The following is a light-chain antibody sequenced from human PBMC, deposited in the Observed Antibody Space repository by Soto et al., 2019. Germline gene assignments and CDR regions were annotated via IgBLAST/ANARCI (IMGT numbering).Light chain of an antibody. Sequence: EIVMTQSPGTLSLSPGERATLSCGASQSVSGSSLAWYQHKPGQPPRLLIYGASNRATGIPDRFSGSGSGTDFTLTISSLEHEDFAVYYCQQRSNSPITFGQGTRLEIK. V-gene: IGKV3-11*01. J-gene: IGKJ5*01. CDR1: QSVSGSS. CDR3: QQRSNSPIT. CDR2: GAS.